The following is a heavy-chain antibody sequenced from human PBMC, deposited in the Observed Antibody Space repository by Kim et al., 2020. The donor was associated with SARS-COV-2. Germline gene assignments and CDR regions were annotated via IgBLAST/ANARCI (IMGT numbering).Heavy chain of an antibody. CDR2: IVVGSGDT. D-gene: IGHD3-10*01. CDR3: AADRGGVCGSGTYYYYYRM. J-gene: IGHJ6*01. Sequence: SVKVSCKASGFTFTNSAVQWVRQAREQRLEWIGWIVVGSGDTNYAQKFQERLTITRDMSTNTAYLELSSLSSEDTAVYYCAADRGGVCGSGTYYYYYRM. V-gene: IGHV1-58*01. CDR1: GFTFTNSA.